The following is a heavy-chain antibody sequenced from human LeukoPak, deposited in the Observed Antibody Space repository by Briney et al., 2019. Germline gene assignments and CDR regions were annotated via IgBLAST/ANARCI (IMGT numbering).Heavy chain of an antibody. D-gene: IGHD3-22*01. Sequence: SETLSLTCAVYGGSFSSSYWGWIRQPPGKGLEWIGSVFYTGSTYYSPSLTSRVTISVDTSKNQFSLKLSSVTAADTAIYYCARGRYYDSSLGTWFDPWGQGTLVTVSS. CDR2: VFYTGST. CDR1: GGSFSSSY. V-gene: IGHV4-39*07. CDR3: ARGRYYDSSLGTWFDP. J-gene: IGHJ5*02.